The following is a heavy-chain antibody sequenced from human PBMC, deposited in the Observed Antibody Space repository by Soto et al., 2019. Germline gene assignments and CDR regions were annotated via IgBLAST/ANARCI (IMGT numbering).Heavy chain of an antibody. CDR3: TRDRILEWLSKDAFDI. J-gene: IGHJ3*02. CDR2: IRSKAYGGTT. V-gene: IGHV3-49*04. D-gene: IGHD3-3*01. CDR1: GFTFGDYA. Sequence: GGSLRLSCTASGFTFGDYAMSWVRQAPGKGLEWVGFIRSKAYGGTTEYAASVKGRFTISRDDSKSIAYLQMNSLKTEDTAVYYCTRDRILEWLSKDAFDIWGQGTMVTVSS.